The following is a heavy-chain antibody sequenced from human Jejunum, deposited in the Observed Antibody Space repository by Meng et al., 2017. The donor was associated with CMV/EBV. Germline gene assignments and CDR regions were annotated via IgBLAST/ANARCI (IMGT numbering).Heavy chain of an antibody. V-gene: IGHV1-69*01. D-gene: IGHD4-23*01. CDR1: GDYFRNYA. Sequence: KAPGDYFRNYAINWLRQAPGQGLEWMRGIVPDLRTQTYAQTCQGRVAISADEKIKTDYIELDGLESEDTAVYFYVQSRWGIETDLGGQGTQVTVSS. CDR2: IVPDLRTQ. CDR3: VQSRWGIETDL. J-gene: IGHJ1*01.